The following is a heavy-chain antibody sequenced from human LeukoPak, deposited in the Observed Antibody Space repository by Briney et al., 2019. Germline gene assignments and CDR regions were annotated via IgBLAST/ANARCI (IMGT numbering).Heavy chain of an antibody. Sequence: PRGSLRLSCPASGFTLSTVYMTWVRQAPGQGLDWVSVIYGGDTAYYADSVKDRFTISRENPKYTLYLKMVSLRAEDTAVYYCATNGGREYGDYSLDYWGQGTLVTVTS. CDR2: IYGGDTA. D-gene: IGHD4-17*01. CDR3: ATNGGREYGDYSLDY. CDR1: GFTLSTVY. J-gene: IGHJ4*02. V-gene: IGHV3-53*01.